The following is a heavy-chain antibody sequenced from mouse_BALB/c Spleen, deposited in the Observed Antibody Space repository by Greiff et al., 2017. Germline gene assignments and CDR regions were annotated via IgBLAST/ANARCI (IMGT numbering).Heavy chain of an antibody. J-gene: IGHJ3*01. CDR3: ARSTGLFAY. CDR1: GYTFSSYW. CDR2: ILPGSGST. V-gene: IGHV1-9*01. D-gene: IGHD1-1*01. Sequence: QVQLKESGAELMKPGASVKISCKATGYTFSSYWIEWVKQRPGHGLEWIGEILPGSGSTNYNEKFKGKATFTADTSSNTAYMQLSSLTSEDSAVYYCARSTGLFAYWGQGTLVTVSA.